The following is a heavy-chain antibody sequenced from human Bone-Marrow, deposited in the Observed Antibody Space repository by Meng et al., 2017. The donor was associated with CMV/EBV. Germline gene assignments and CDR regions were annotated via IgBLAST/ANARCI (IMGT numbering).Heavy chain of an antibody. CDR1: GFTMHSFW. CDR3: ARDGDLIGSSYVS. D-gene: IGHD1-26*01. CDR2: INQDGSEK. V-gene: IGHV3-7*01. J-gene: IGHJ5*02. Sequence: GGSLRLSCAGSGFTMHSFWMSWVRKAPTKGLEWVANINQDGSEKYYMDSVKGRFTISRDNAQNSLFLQMNVLTVDDTAVYYCARDGDLIGSSYVSWGQGTLVTVSS.